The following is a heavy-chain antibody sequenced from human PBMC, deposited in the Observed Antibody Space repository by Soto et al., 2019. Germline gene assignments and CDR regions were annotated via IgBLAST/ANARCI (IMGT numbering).Heavy chain of an antibody. CDR2: IIPIFGTA. CDR1: GGTFSSYA. CDR3: ARGDHSNYLHWFDP. Sequence: SVKVSCKASGGTFSSYAISWVRQAPGQGLEWMGGIIPIFGTANYAQKFQGRVTITADKSTSTAYMELSSLRSEDTAVYYCARGDHSNYLHWFDPWGQGTLVTVSS. J-gene: IGHJ5*02. V-gene: IGHV1-69*06. D-gene: IGHD4-4*01.